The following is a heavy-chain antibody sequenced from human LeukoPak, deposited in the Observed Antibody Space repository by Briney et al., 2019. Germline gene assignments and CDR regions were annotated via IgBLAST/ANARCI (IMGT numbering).Heavy chain of an antibody. CDR3: AKEGVVAAKGNPFDP. V-gene: IGHV3-20*04. D-gene: IGHD2-15*01. J-gene: IGHJ5*02. Sequence: GGSLRLSCAASGFTFDDYAMSWVRQVPGKGLEWVSGINWNGGRTGYADSVKGRFTISRDNSKNTLYLQMNSLRAEDTAVYYCAKEGVVAAKGNPFDPWGQGTLVTVSS. CDR1: GFTFDDYA. CDR2: INWNGGRT.